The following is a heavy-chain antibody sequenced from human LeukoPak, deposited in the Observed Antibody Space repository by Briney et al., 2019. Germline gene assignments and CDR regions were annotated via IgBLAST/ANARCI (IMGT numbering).Heavy chain of an antibody. CDR1: GYTFTSYD. J-gene: IGHJ3*02. CDR2: MNPNSGNT. V-gene: IGHV1-8*03. Sequence: ASVKVSCKASGYTFTSYDINWVRQATGQGLEWMGWMNPNSGNTGYAQKFQGRVTITRNTSISTAYMELSSLRSEDTAVYYCARGPDTILYAFDIWGQGKMVTVSS. CDR3: ARGPDTILYAFDI. D-gene: IGHD3-3*01.